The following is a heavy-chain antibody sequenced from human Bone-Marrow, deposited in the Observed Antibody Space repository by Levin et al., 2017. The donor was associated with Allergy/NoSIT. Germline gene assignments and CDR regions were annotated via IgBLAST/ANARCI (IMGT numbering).Heavy chain of an antibody. V-gene: IGHV1-69*04. CDR3: ARAFYYDSSGNYRSAFDL. CDR2: IIPMPGIT. J-gene: IGHJ3*01. D-gene: IGHD3-22*01. Sequence: GGSLRLSCKASGGSFSSYPINWVRQAPGQGLEWMGRIIPMPGITNYTQNFQERVIITADRSTSTAYMELSSLRSEDTAVYYCARAFYYDSSGNYRSAFDLWGQGTRVTVSS. CDR1: GGSFSSYP.